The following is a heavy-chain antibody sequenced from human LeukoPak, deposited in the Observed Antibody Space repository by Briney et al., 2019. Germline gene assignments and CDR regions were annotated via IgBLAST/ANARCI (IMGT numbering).Heavy chain of an antibody. V-gene: IGHV1-69*13. J-gene: IGHJ6*02. Sequence: SVKVSCKASGGTFSSYAISWVRQAPGQGLEWMGGIIPIFGTANDAQKFQGRVTITADESTSTAYMELSSLRSEDTAVYYCARQGCIILWVDDCYPPDVWGQGTTVTVSS. CDR1: GGTFSSYA. D-gene: IGHD2-21*02. CDR3: ARQGCIILWVDDCYPPDV. CDR2: IIPIFGTA.